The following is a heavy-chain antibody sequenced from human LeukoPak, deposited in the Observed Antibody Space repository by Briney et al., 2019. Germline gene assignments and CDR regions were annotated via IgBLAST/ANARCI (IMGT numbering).Heavy chain of an antibody. CDR3: AKGRWGVGSETDAFDI. J-gene: IGHJ3*02. CDR2: ISGSGGST. V-gene: IGHV3-23*01. CDR1: GFTFSCYA. D-gene: IGHD3-10*01. Sequence: QSGGSLRLSCAASGFTFSCYAMSWVRQAPGKGLEWVSAISGSGGSTYYADSVKGRFTISRDNSKNTLYLQMNSLRAEDTAVYYCAKGRWGVGSETDAFDIWGQGTMVTVSS.